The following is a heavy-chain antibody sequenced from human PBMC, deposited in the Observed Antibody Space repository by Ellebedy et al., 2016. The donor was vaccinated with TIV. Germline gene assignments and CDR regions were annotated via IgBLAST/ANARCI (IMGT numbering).Heavy chain of an antibody. Sequence: GESLKISXGASGFTFSIAGMTWVRQAPGKGLEWVATIDFSGTGTYYADSVKGRFIISRDNTKNLVFLQMNSLGVEDTAVYYCARDGSEWSRDCWGQGTLVTVSS. CDR2: IDFSGTGT. J-gene: IGHJ4*02. CDR1: GFTFSIAG. V-gene: IGHV3-21*06. CDR3: ARDGSEWSRDC. D-gene: IGHD3-3*01.